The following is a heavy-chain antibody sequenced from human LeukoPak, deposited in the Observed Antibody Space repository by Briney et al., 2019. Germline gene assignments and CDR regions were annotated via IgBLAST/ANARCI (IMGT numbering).Heavy chain of an antibody. J-gene: IGHJ4*02. D-gene: IGHD4/OR15-4a*01. Sequence: ASVKVSCRVSGYTLTELSMHWVRQAPGKGLEWVGGFDPEDGETIYAQKFQGRVTMTEDTSTDTAYMELSSLRSEDTAVYYCASYALYGALDFDYWGQGTLVTVSS. CDR3: ASYALYGALDFDY. V-gene: IGHV1-24*01. CDR1: GYTLTELS. CDR2: FDPEDGET.